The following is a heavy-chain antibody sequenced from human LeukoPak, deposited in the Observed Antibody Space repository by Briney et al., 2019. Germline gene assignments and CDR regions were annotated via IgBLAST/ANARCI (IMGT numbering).Heavy chain of an antibody. CDR3: ASGYYSAFDI. CDR2: IYTSGST. CDR1: GGSISSYY. Sequence: SETLSLTCTVSGGSISSYYWSWIRQPARKGLEWTGRIYTSGSTNYNPSLKSRVTMSVDTSKNQFSLKLSSVTAADTAVYYCASGYYSAFDIWGQGTMVTVSS. D-gene: IGHD3-22*01. J-gene: IGHJ3*02. V-gene: IGHV4-4*07.